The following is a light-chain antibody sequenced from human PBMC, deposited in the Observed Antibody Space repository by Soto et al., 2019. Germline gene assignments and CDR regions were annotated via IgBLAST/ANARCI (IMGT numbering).Light chain of an antibody. J-gene: IGKJ3*01. CDR3: QKYNNAPLT. V-gene: IGKV1-27*01. CDR2: AAS. CDR1: QGISNY. Sequence: DIQMTQSPSSLSASVGDRVTITGRSTQGISNYLAWYQQKPGKVPKLLIYAASTLQSVFPSRFSGSGSGTDFTLTISSLQPEDVATYYCQKYNNAPLTFGPGTKVDIK.